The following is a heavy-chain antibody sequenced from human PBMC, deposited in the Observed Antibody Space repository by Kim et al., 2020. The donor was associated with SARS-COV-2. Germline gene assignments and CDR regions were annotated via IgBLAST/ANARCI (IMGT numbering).Heavy chain of an antibody. J-gene: IGHJ6*02. CDR3: ARDLHRSSWPSYYSYGMDV. CDR1: GYTFTSYA. CDR2: INTNTGNP. Sequence: ASVKVSCKASGYTFTSYAMNWVRQAPGQGLEWMGWINTNTGNPTYAQGFTGRFVFSLDTSVSTAYLQISSLKAEDTAVYYCARDLHRSSWPSYYSYGMDVWGQGTTVTVSS. D-gene: IGHD6-13*01. V-gene: IGHV7-4-1*02.